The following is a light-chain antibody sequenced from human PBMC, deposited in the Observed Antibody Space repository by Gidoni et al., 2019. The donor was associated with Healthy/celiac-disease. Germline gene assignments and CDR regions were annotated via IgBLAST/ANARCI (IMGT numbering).Light chain of an antibody. Sequence: DIQMTQSPSTLSASVVDRVTITCRASQSISSWLAWYQQKPGKDPKLLIYKASSLESGVPSRFSGSGSGTEFTLTISSLQPDDFATYYCQQYNSYSWTFGQGTKVEIK. J-gene: IGKJ1*01. V-gene: IGKV1-5*03. CDR3: QQYNSYSWT. CDR1: QSISSW. CDR2: KAS.